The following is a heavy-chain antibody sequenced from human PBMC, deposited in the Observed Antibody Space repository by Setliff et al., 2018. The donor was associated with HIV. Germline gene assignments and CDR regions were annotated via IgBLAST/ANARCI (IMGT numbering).Heavy chain of an antibody. D-gene: IGHD3-10*01. CDR2: ISGSGTTT. CDR3: ARHTFQPWFGGALGMDV. J-gene: IGHJ6*02. V-gene: IGHV3-23*01. CDR1: GFTFDDYA. Sequence: QAGGSLRLSCAASGFTFDDYAVTWVRQAPGKGLDYVSAISGSGTTTYYADSVRGRFTISRDNSKNTLYLQMSSLRDEDTAKYHCARHTFQPWFGGALGMDVWGQGTTVTVSS.